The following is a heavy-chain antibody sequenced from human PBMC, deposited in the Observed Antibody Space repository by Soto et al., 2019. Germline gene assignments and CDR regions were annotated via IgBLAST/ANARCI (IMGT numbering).Heavy chain of an antibody. V-gene: IGHV1-58*01. CDR1: GFTFTSSA. J-gene: IGHJ5*02. CDR3: ARAPKPNYYGSGSYVLFDP. Sequence: GASVNVSCKASGFTFTSSAVQWVRQARGQRLEWIGWIVVGSGNTNYAQKFQERVTITRDMSTSTAYMELSSLRSEDTAVYYCARAPKPNYYGSGSYVLFDPWGQGTLVTVAS. CDR2: IVVGSGNT. D-gene: IGHD3-10*01.